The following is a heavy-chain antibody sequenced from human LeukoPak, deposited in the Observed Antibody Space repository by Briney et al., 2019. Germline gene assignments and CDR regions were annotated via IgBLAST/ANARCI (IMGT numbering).Heavy chain of an antibody. CDR1: GFTFSFYA. D-gene: IGHD3-10*01. Sequence: PGGSLRLSCAASGFTFSFYAMSWVRQAPGKGLEWVSSISGGGASTYYADSVKGRFTISRDNSKNTLSLQMNSLRAEETAVYFCGRRGCGRVSGSDSDYYYYGMDVWGQGTTVTFSS. J-gene: IGHJ6*01. CDR3: GRRGCGRVSGSDSDYYYYGMDV. V-gene: IGHV3-23*01. CDR2: ISGGGAST.